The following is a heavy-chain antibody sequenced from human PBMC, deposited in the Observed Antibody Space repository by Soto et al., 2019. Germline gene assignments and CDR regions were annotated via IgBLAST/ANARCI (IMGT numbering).Heavy chain of an antibody. CDR2: MNPNSGNT. CDR1: GYTFTSYD. Sequence: GASVKVSCKASGYTFTSYDINWVRQATGQGLEWMGWMNPNSGNTGYAQKFQGRVTMTRNTSISTAYMELSSLRSEDTAVYYCARGSRPFRSSTSCAMGYWGQGTLVTVSS. CDR3: ARGSRPFRSSTSCAMGY. V-gene: IGHV1-8*01. D-gene: IGHD2-2*01. J-gene: IGHJ4*02.